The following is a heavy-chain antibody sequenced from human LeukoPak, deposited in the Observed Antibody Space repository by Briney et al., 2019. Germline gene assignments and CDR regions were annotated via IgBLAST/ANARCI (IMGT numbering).Heavy chain of an antibody. CDR2: TYYRSKWYS. D-gene: IGHD4-17*01. J-gene: IGHJ5*02. CDR3: AREDYGDYASRWFDP. Sequence: SQTLSLTCAISGDSVSSNSAAWNWIRQSPSRGLEWLGRTYYRSKWYSDYAVSVKSRITINPDTSRNQFSLQLNSVTPEDTAVYYCAREDYGDYASRWFDPWSQGSLVTVSS. V-gene: IGHV6-1*01. CDR1: GDSVSSNSAA.